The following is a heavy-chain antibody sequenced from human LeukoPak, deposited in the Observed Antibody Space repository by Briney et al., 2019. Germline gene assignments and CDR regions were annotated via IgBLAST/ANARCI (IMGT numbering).Heavy chain of an antibody. J-gene: IGHJ5*02. CDR3: ARVVCSSTSCPRWFDP. Sequence: SVKVSCKASGGTFISYAISWVRQAPGQGLEWMGGIIPIFGTANYAQKFQGRVTITTDESTSTAYMELSSLRSEDTAVYYCARVVCSSTSCPRWFDPWGQGTLVTVSS. V-gene: IGHV1-69*05. D-gene: IGHD2-2*01. CDR1: GGTFISYA. CDR2: IIPIFGTA.